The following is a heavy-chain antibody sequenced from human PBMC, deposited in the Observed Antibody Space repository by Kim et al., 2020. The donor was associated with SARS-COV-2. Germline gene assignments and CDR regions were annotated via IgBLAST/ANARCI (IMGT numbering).Heavy chain of an antibody. V-gene: IGHV1-2*02. CDR1: GYTFTGYY. Sequence: ASVKVSCKASGYTFTGYYMHWVRQAPGQGLEWMGWINPNSGGTNYAQKFQGRVTMTRDTSISTAYMELSRLRSDDTAVYYCARDHPDGIAAAGGWGQGTLVTVSS. CDR2: INPNSGGT. CDR3: ARDHPDGIAAAGG. J-gene: IGHJ4*02. D-gene: IGHD6-13*01.